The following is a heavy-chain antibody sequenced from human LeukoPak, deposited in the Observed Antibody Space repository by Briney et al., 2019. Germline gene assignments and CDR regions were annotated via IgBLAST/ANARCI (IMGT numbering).Heavy chain of an antibody. J-gene: IGHJ3*02. CDR2: ISGSGVST. CDR3: AKFTTYYYDLDI. Sequence: PGGSLRLSCAASGFTFSNAWMSWVRQAPGKGLEWVSAISGSGVSTYYADSVKGRFTISRDNSKNTLYLQMNTLRAEDTALYYCAKFTTYYYDLDIWGQGTMVTVSS. D-gene: IGHD3-22*01. V-gene: IGHV3-23*01. CDR1: GFTFSNAW.